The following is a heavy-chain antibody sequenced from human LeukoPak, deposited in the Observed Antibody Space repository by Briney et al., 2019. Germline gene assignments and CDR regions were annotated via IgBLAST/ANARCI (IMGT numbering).Heavy chain of an antibody. J-gene: IGHJ6*02. V-gene: IGHV1-2*02. D-gene: IGHD6-13*01. CDR2: INPNSGGT. CDR1: GYTFTGYY. CDR3: ARVKGDSSPGYYYYYGMDV. Sequence: ASVKVSCTASGYTFTGYYIHWVRQAPGQGLEWMGWINPNSGGTNYVQKFQGRVTMTRDTSISTAYMELRRLRSDDTAVYYCARVKGDSSPGYYYYYGMDVWGQGTTVTVSS.